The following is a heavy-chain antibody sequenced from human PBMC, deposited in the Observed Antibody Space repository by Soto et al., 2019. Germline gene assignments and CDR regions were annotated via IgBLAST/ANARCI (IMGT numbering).Heavy chain of an antibody. J-gene: IGHJ6*02. CDR2: ISSSSVTI. Sequence: EVQLVESGGGLVQPGGSLRLSCAASGITFSTYSLNWVRQAPGKGLEWVSYISSSSVTINYADSVKGRFTISRDNAKNSLYLQMNSLRDEDTAVYYCARDRLGCSGGGCYSGYYGMDVWGQGTTVTVSS. D-gene: IGHD2-15*01. V-gene: IGHV3-48*02. CDR3: ARDRLGCSGGGCYSGYYGMDV. CDR1: GITFSTYS.